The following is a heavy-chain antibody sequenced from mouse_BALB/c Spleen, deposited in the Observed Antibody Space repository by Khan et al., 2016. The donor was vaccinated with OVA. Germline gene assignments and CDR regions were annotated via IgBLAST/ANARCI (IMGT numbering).Heavy chain of an antibody. J-gene: IGHJ3*01. CDR1: GFNIKDYY. D-gene: IGHD2-2*01. CDR2: IDPENGNI. V-gene: IGHV14-1*02. Sequence: VQLQQSGTELVRPGALLKLSCKASGFNIKDYYMHWIKQRPEQGLVWIGRIDPENGNIIYDPKFQGKASITADKSSNTAYLQLSSLTSEDTAVYYCAVDGYATWFAYWGQGTLVTVSA. CDR3: AVDGYATWFAY.